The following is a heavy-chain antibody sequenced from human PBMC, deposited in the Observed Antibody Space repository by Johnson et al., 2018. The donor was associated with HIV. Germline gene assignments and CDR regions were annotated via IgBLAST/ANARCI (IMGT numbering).Heavy chain of an antibody. CDR2: IRYDGNSK. V-gene: IGHV3-30*02. CDR1: GFTFSSYG. CDR3: AKHIVLVVYAIGAAFDI. D-gene: IGHD2-8*02. Sequence: QVQLVESGGGVVQPGRSLRLSCAASGFTFSSYGMHWVRQAPGKGLEWVAFIRYDGNSKYYTDSVKGRFTISRDNSKNTLYLQMNSLRAEDTAVYYCAKHIVLVVYAIGAAFDIWGQGTMVTVSS. J-gene: IGHJ3*02.